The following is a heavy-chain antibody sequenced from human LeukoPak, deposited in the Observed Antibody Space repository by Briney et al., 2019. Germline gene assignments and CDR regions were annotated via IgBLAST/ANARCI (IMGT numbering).Heavy chain of an antibody. CDR3: ARHPEPGYCSSTSCHDSYFDY. Sequence: GGSLRLSCAASGFTFSSCAMSWVRQAPGKGLEWVSAISGSGGRPYYADSVKGRFTISRDNSKDTLYLQMNSLRAEDTAVYYCARHPEPGYCSSTSCHDSYFDYWDQGALVTVSS. CDR1: GFTFSSCA. J-gene: IGHJ4*02. D-gene: IGHD2-2*01. CDR2: ISGSGGRP. V-gene: IGHV3-23*01.